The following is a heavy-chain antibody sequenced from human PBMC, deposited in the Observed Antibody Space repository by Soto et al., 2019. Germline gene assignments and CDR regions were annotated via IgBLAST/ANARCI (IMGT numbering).Heavy chain of an antibody. CDR3: ASGHCDNLCYNDY. CDR1: GYPFTTYI. J-gene: IGHJ4*02. V-gene: IGHV1-3*01. CDR2: INAGNRNT. Sequence: GASVKVSCKASGYPFTTYILYWMRQAPGQRLEWMGWINAGNRNTKYSQKFQDRVTITRDTSAGTAYMELSSLRSEDTAVYYCASGHCDNLCYNDYWGQGTLVTVSS. D-gene: IGHD2-15*01.